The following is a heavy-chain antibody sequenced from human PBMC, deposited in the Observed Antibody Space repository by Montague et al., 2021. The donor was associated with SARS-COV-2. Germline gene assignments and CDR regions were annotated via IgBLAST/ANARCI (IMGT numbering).Heavy chain of an antibody. CDR3: ARMECGTVSSEEI. D-gene: IGHD1-7*01. J-gene: IGHJ1*01. Sequence: PALVKPTQTLTLTYTFSGFSLNSKGVCVTWIRQPPGGALESLARIDWDDAKFYNTSLKARLAVSKGASETQVVLKVTDLDPADTASYFCARMECGTVSSEEIWGQGIKVTVSS. V-gene: IGHV2-70*17. CDR1: GFSLNSKGVC. CDR2: IDWDDAK.